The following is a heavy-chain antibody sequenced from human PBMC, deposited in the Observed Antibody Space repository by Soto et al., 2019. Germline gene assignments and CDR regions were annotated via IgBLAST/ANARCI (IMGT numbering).Heavy chain of an antibody. D-gene: IGHD6-25*01. CDR3: ARGLAAIAASWFDS. CDR2: IYYSGST. CDR1: GGSISSGGYY. Sequence: PXESLSLSCTDSGGSISSGGYYWSWIRQHPGKVLEWIGYIYYSGSTYYNPSLKSRVTISVDTSKNQFSLKLSSVTAADTAVYYCARGLAAIAASWFDSWGQGTLVTVSS. V-gene: IGHV4-31*03. J-gene: IGHJ5*01.